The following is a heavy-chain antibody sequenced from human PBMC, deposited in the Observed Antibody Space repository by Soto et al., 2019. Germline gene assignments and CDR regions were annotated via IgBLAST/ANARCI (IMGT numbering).Heavy chain of an antibody. CDR1: QFTFRDYA. J-gene: IGHJ4*02. D-gene: IGHD6-19*01. CDR2: ISYDGSNE. V-gene: IGHV3-30-3*01. Sequence: QVQLVESGGGVVQPGRSLRLSCAASQFTFRDYAMHWVRQAPGKGLEWVAVISYDGSNEYYADSVKGRFTISRDNYRNTLYLQMISLTVEDTDAYYCARGYSRGWYWFDYWCQGTLVPVSS. CDR3: ARGYSRGWYWFDY.